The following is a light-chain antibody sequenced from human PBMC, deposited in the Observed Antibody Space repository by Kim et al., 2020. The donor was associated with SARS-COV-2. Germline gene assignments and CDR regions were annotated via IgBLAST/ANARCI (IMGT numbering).Light chain of an antibody. CDR3: SSYTSSSTWV. Sequence: GWSITISCTGTSRDIGDYNYGSWYQQHPGKAPKLMIYDVSKRPSGVSNRFSGSKSGNTASLTISGLQAEDEADYYCSSYTSSSTWVFGGGTQLTVL. V-gene: IGLV2-14*04. J-gene: IGLJ2*01. CDR2: DVS. CDR1: SRDIGDYNY.